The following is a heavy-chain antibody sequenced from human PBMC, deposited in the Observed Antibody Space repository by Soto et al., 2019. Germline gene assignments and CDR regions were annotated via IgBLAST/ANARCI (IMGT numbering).Heavy chain of an antibody. D-gene: IGHD6-6*01. J-gene: IGHJ4*02. CDR1: GFTFRSYW. Sequence: EVQLVESGGGLVQPGGSLRLSCAASGFTFRSYWMFWVRQAPGKGLVWVARIDRDGSIINYADSVKGRFTISRDNAKNTLYLQLNGLRAEDTAVYYCAREDNVSSWPPLDYWGQGTLVTVSS. V-gene: IGHV3-74*01. CDR2: IDRDGSII. CDR3: AREDNVSSWPPLDY.